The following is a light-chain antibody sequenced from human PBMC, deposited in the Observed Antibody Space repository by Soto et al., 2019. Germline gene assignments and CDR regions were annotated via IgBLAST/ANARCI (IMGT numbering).Light chain of an antibody. CDR3: QQYAGYSRT. CDR1: QSINNW. Sequence: DIQMTQYNSTLSASVGDRVTITCRASQSINNWLAWYQQRPGKAPKLLIYKASTLETGVPSRFSGSGSGTEFTLTLSSLQPDDFATYYCQQYAGYSRTFGQGTKVDIK. CDR2: KAS. V-gene: IGKV1-5*03. J-gene: IGKJ1*01.